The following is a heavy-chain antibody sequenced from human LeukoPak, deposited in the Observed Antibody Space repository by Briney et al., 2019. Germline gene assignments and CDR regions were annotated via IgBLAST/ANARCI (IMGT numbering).Heavy chain of an antibody. CDR1: GYSFTCYW. J-gene: IGHJ4*02. CDR2: IYPGGSDT. CDR3: ERSASYYYDSSGYCPY. V-gene: IGHV5-51*01. D-gene: IGHD3-22*01. Sequence: GESLKISCKGSGYSFTCYWIGGVRQMPGKGLEGMGIIYPGGSDTRYSPSFQGQVTISADKSLSTAYLQWSSLKASDTAMYYCERSASYYYDSSGYCPYWGQGTLVTVSS.